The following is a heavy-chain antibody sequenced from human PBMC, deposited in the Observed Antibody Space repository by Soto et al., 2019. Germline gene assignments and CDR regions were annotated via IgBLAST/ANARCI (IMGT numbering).Heavy chain of an antibody. D-gene: IGHD1-26*01. CDR2: INPNSGGT. Sequence: ASVKFSCKASGYTFTGYYMHWVRQAPGQGLEWMGWINPNSGGTNYAQKFQGRVTMTRDTSISTAYMELSRLRSDDTAVYYCARERATTDYYYGMDVWGQGTTVTVSS. J-gene: IGHJ6*02. CDR1: GYTFTGYY. CDR3: ARERATTDYYYGMDV. V-gene: IGHV1-2*02.